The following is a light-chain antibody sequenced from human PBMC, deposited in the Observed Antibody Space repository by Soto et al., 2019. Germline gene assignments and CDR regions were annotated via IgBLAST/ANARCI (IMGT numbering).Light chain of an antibody. CDR2: GAS. CDR3: QHYAGSPIT. V-gene: IGKV3-20*01. Sequence: IVLTQSPGTLSLSPGKRATLSCRASQTVGGNLAWYQQKPGQAPKLLISGASSRATGIPDRFSGSGSGTDFTLTVSRLEPEDFALYYCQHYAGSPITFGQGTRLEIK. CDR1: QTVGGN. J-gene: IGKJ5*01.